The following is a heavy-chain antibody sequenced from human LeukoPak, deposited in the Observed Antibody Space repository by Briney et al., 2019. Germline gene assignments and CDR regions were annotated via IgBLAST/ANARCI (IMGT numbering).Heavy chain of an antibody. V-gene: IGHV3-48*02. CDR2: ISSSGGTT. J-gene: IGHJ6*02. D-gene: IGHD3-22*01. Sequence: GGSLRLSCTASGFTLNPYSMNWVRQAPGKGLEWVSYISSSGGTTFYADSVKGRFTISRGNAKNSLFLQMNSLRDEDTAVYYCASRLFANYYYGMDVWGQGTTVTVSS. CDR1: GFTLNPYS. CDR3: ASRLFANYYYGMDV.